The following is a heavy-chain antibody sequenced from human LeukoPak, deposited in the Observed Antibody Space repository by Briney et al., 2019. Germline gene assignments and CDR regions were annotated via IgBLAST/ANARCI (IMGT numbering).Heavy chain of an antibody. J-gene: IGHJ6*03. CDR3: ARSATTGPYYYMDV. D-gene: IGHD4-11*01. Sequence: SETLSLTCSVSGDSISSNYWTWIRRSPGKGLEWIGSIYYSGTTDYNPSLKSRVTISSDTSKSQLSLRLSSVTAADTAVYYCARSATTGPYYYMDVWGKGTTVTVSS. V-gene: IGHV4-59*01. CDR1: GDSISSNY. CDR2: IYYSGTT.